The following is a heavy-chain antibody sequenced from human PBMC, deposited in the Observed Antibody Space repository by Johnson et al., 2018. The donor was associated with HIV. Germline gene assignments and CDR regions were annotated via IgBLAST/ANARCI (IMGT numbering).Heavy chain of an antibody. D-gene: IGHD3-22*01. CDR2: ISWDGGST. CDR1: GFTFDDYG. J-gene: IGHJ3*02. Sequence: VQPGGSLRLSCAASGFTFDDYGMSWVRQAPGKGLEWVSLISWDGGSTYYADSVQARFTISTDNSKNSLYLQMNSLRAEDTALYYCASSLHYYDSSGYRGAFDIWGQGTMVTVSS. V-gene: IGHV3-43D*03. CDR3: ASSLHYYDSSGYRGAFDI.